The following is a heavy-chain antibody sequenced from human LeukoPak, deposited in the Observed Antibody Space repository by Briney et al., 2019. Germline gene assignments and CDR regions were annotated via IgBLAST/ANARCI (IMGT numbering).Heavy chain of an antibody. D-gene: IGHD3-10*01. J-gene: IGHJ4*02. CDR3: ARVSFRGALSYYFDY. V-gene: IGHV4-59*01. CDR2: IYYSGST. Sequence: PSETLSLTCTVSGGSISSYYWSWIRQPPGKGLEWVGYIYYSGSTNYNPSLKSRVTISVDTSKNQFSLKLSSVTAADTAVYYCARVSFRGALSYYFDYWGQGTLVTVSS. CDR1: GGSISSYY.